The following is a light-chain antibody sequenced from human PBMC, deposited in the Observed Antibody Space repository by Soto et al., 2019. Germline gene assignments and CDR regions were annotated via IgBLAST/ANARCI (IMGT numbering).Light chain of an antibody. CDR1: QSVSSN. CDR2: GAS. CDR3: QQYDNWPPYT. Sequence: EKVMTQSPATLSVSPGERATLSCRASQSVSSNLAWYQQKPGQAPRLLIYGASTRATGIPARFSGSGSGTDITLSICSLQSEDFRLYYCQQYDNWPPYTFGQGTKLEIK. V-gene: IGKV3-15*01. J-gene: IGKJ2*01.